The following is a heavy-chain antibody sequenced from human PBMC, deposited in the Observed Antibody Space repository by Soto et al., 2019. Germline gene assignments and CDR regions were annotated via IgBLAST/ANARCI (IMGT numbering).Heavy chain of an antibody. J-gene: IGHJ6*03. V-gene: IGHV3-13*01. CDR1: GFTFSSYD. Sequence: EVQLVESGGGLVQPGGSLRLSCAASGFTFSSYDMHWVRQATGKGLEWVSAIGTAGDTYYPGSVKGRFTISRENAKNSLYLQMNSLRAGDTAVYYCARGPHYYYYMDVWGKGTTVTVSS. CDR2: IGTAGDT. CDR3: ARGPHYYYYMDV.